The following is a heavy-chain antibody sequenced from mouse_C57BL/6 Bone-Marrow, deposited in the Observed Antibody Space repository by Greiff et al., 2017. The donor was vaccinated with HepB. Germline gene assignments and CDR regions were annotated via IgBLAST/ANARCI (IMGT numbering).Heavy chain of an antibody. CDR2: ISSGGSYT. CDR3: ARQIYYYGSSYYFDY. CDR1: GFTFSSYG. Sequence: DVKLVESGGDLVKPGGSLKLSCAASGFTFSSYGMSWVRQTPDKRLEWVATISSGGSYTYYPDSVKGRFTISRDNAKNTLYLQMSSLKSEDTAMYYCARQIYYYGSSYYFDYWGQGTTLTVSS. D-gene: IGHD1-1*01. V-gene: IGHV5-6*02. J-gene: IGHJ2*01.